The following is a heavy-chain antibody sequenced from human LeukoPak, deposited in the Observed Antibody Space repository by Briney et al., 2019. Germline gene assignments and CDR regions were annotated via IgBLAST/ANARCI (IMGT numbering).Heavy chain of an antibody. CDR2: IYYSGST. D-gene: IGHD3-22*01. CDR3: ARVYYDSSGYSEYYFDY. V-gene: IGHV4-39*07. Sequence: PSETLSLTCTVSGGSISSSSYYWGWIRQPPGKGLEWIGSIYYSGSTYYNPSLKSRVTISVDTSKNQFSLKLSSVTAADTAVYYCARVYYDSSGYSEYYFDYWGQGTLVTVSS. J-gene: IGHJ4*02. CDR1: GGSISSSSYY.